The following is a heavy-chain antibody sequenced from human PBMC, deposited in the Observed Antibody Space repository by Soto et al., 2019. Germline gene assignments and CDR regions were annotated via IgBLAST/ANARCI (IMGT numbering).Heavy chain of an antibody. V-gene: IGHV3-23*01. Sequence: EVQLLESGGGLVQPGGSLRLSCAASGFTFSSYAMSWVRQAPGKGLEWVSAISGSGGSTYYADSVKGRFTISRDNYKNTLYLKMNSLRAEETAVYYCAKHVWGITIFGGMDVWGQGTTVTVSS. D-gene: IGHD3-9*01. CDR1: GFTFSSYA. J-gene: IGHJ6*02. CDR2: ISGSGGST. CDR3: AKHVWGITIFGGMDV.